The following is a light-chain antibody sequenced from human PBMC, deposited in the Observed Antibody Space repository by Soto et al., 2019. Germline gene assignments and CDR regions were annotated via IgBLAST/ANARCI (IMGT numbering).Light chain of an antibody. J-gene: IGKJ2*01. V-gene: IGKV3-11*01. CDR3: QQRSSWPT. Sequence: EIVLTQSPATLSLSPGERATLSCRASQSVNSYLAWYQQKCGQAPRLLIYDTSNRATGIPDRVSGSRSGTDFSLTIGSLAPEDFAVYYCQQRSSWPTFGQGTRLEIK. CDR2: DTS. CDR1: QSVNSY.